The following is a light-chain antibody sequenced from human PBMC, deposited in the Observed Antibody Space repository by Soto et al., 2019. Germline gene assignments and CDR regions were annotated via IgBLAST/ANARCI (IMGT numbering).Light chain of an antibody. V-gene: IGKV1-39*01. CDR2: AAS. Sequence: DIQMTQSPSSLSASVGDRVTITCRASQSIRSYLNWYQQKRGKAPKLLIYAASSLPSGVPSRFGGSKAGTDLTLPISSLRPEDIAAYFCPQSYSTPHGDRYTVGRGTEVEIK. CDR3: PQSYSTPHGDRYT. J-gene: IGKJ2*01. CDR1: QSIRSY.